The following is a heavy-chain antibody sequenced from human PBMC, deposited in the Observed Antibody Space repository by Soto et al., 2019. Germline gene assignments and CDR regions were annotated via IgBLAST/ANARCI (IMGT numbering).Heavy chain of an antibody. CDR1: GGSFSCYY. Sequence: ETLSLTCAVYGGSFSCYYWSWILQPPGKGLEWIGEINHSGSTNYNPSLKSRVTISVDTSKNQFSLKLSSVTAADTAVYYCARMGYSYGRYYYYYMDVWGKGTTVTVS. V-gene: IGHV4-34*01. CDR2: INHSGST. CDR3: ARMGYSYGRYYYYYMDV. D-gene: IGHD5-18*01. J-gene: IGHJ6*03.